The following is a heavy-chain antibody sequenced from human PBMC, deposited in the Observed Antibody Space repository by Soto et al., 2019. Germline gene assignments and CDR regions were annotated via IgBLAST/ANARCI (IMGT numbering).Heavy chain of an antibody. Sequence: SETLSLTCAVYGGSFSGFYWNWIRQPPGKGLEWIGEVNRSGNTHYNPSLKSRVTISVDTSKNQFSLKLSSVTAADTAVYYCARLHGGNRLFDYWGQGTLVTVSS. CDR1: GGSFSGFY. CDR3: ARLHGGNRLFDY. D-gene: IGHD2-15*01. CDR2: VNRSGNT. V-gene: IGHV4-34*09. J-gene: IGHJ4*02.